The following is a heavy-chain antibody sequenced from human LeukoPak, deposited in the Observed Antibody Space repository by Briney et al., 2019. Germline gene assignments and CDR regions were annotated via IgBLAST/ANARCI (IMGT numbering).Heavy chain of an antibody. CDR1: GGSMSSSSYY. CDR2: IYTSGST. V-gene: IGHV4-61*02. J-gene: IGHJ4*02. Sequence: SETLSLTCTVSGGSMSSSSYYWSWIRQPAGKGLEWIGRIYTSGSTNYNPSLKSRVTISVGTSKNQFSLKLSSVTAADTAVYYCARDGYSSGWPFDYWGQGTLVTVSS. D-gene: IGHD6-19*01. CDR3: ARDGYSSGWPFDY.